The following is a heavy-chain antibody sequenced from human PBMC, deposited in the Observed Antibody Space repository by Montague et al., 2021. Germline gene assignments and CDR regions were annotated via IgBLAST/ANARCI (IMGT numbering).Heavy chain of an antibody. Sequence: SLRLSCAASGFTLSDYYMSWIRQAPGKGLEWISYIGNTGTYTHHPDSVKGRFIISRDNARNSLYLQLDSLRAEDTALYYCARIFGVVTEGTFDLWGLGTMVTVSS. CDR3: ARIFGVVTEGTFDL. D-gene: IGHD3-3*01. CDR1: GFTLSDYY. J-gene: IGHJ3*01. V-gene: IGHV3-11*03. CDR2: IGNTGTYT.